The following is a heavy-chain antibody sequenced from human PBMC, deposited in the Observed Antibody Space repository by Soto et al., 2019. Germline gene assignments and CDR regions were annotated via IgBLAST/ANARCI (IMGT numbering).Heavy chain of an antibody. V-gene: IGHV3-30*18. CDR3: AKDLWSGSGNHFDY. CDR2: ISYDGSNK. CDR1: GFTFSSYG. J-gene: IGHJ4*02. D-gene: IGHD3-3*01. Sequence: GWSLRLSCAASGFTFSSYGMHWVRQAPGKGLEWVAVISYDGSNKYYADSVKGRFTISRDNSKNTLYLQMNSLRAEDTAVYYCAKDLWSGSGNHFDYWGQGTLVTVSS.